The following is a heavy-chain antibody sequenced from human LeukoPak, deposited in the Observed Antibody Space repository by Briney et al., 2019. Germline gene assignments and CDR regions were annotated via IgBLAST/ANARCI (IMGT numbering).Heavy chain of an antibody. Sequence: ASVKVSCKASGGTFISYTISWVRQAPGQGLEWMGGIIPIFGTANYAQKFQGRVTITADESTSTAYMELSSLRSEDTAVYYCARGRYSSSINSMDVWGQGTTVTVSS. CDR1: GGTFISYT. J-gene: IGHJ6*02. CDR2: IIPIFGTA. CDR3: ARGRYSSSINSMDV. D-gene: IGHD6-6*01. V-gene: IGHV1-69*13.